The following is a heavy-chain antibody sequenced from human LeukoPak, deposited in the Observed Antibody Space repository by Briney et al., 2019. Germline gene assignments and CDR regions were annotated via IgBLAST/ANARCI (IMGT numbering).Heavy chain of an antibody. J-gene: IGHJ3*02. D-gene: IGHD2-15*01. V-gene: IGHV1-46*01. Sequence: ASVKVSCKASGYTFTGYYMHWVRQAPGQGLEWMGIINPSGGSTSYAQKFQGRVTMTRDMSTSTVYMELSSLRSEDTAVYYCARDPPRECSGGSCYSTGAFDIWGQGTMVPVSS. CDR2: INPSGGST. CDR1: GYTFTGYY. CDR3: ARDPPRECSGGSCYSTGAFDI.